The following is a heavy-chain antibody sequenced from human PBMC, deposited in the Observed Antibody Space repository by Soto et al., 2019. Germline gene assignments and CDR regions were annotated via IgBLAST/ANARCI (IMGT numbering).Heavy chain of an antibody. CDR1: GYTFRSYG. J-gene: IGHJ5*02. CDR3: ARVGLKYLRWFDP. V-gene: IGHV1-3*01. CDR2: INADNGDT. D-gene: IGHD3-10*01. Sequence: ASVKVSCKASGYTFRSYGIQWVRQAPGQSLEWTGWINADNGDTKYSQNFQDRVTITRDTSANTVYMELSSLTTEDTAVYYCARVGLKYLRWFDPWGQGSLVTVSS.